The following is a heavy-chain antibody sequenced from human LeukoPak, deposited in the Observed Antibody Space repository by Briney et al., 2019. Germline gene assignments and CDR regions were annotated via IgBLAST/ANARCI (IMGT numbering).Heavy chain of an antibody. Sequence: GGSLRLSCAVSGFTFSTYTMNWVRQAPGKGLEWVSSISSSSSYIYYADSVKGRFTISRDNAKNSLYLQMNSLRAEDTAVYYCARDLYCSGGSCYSSYYMDVWGKGTTVTVSS. CDR1: GFTFSTYT. D-gene: IGHD2-15*01. J-gene: IGHJ6*03. V-gene: IGHV3-21*01. CDR3: ARDLYCSGGSCYSSYYMDV. CDR2: ISSSSSYI.